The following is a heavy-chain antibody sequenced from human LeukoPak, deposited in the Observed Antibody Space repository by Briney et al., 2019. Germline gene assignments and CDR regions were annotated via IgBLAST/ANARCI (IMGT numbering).Heavy chain of an antibody. CDR2: IYYSGST. CDR1: GGSFSGYY. V-gene: IGHV4-59*01. CDR3: ARYDCSSTSCYLDY. D-gene: IGHD2-2*01. J-gene: IGHJ4*02. Sequence: PSETLSLTCAVYGGSFSGYYWSWIRQPPGKGLEWIGYIYYSGSTNYNPSLKSRVTISVDTSKDQFSLQLSSVTAADTAVYYCARYDCSSTSCYLDYWGQGTLVTVSS.